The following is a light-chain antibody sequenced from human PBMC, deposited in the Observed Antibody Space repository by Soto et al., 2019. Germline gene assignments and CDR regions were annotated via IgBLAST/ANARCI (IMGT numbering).Light chain of an antibody. J-gene: IGKJ1*01. CDR2: GAS. CDR1: QSLSSSY. CDR3: QQRSNWPWT. V-gene: IGKV3D-20*02. Sequence: EIVLTQSPGTLSLSPWERATLSCRASQSLSSSYLVWYQQKPGQAPRLLIYGASSRATGIPVRFSGSGSGTDYTLTITNLEPEDFAIYYCQQRSNWPWTFGQGTKVDIK.